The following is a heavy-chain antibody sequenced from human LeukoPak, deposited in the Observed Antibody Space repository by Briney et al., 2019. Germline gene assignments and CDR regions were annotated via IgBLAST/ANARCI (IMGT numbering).Heavy chain of an antibody. CDR1: GGSISSYY. Sequence: SETLSLTCTVSGGSISSYYWRWLRQPPGKGLEWMGCIYYSGYTNYKSSLKRRVTISVDKSKNQFSLKLSSVTAADTAVYYCARTTMVRGTYYMDVWGKGTTVTVSS. D-gene: IGHD3-10*01. CDR2: IYYSGYT. CDR3: ARTTMVRGTYYMDV. V-gene: IGHV4-59*01. J-gene: IGHJ6*03.